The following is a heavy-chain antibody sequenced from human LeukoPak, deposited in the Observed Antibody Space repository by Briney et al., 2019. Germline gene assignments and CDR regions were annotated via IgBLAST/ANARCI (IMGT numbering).Heavy chain of an antibody. V-gene: IGHV3-7*01. Sequence: GGSLRLSCAASGFTFSSYWMSWVRQTPEKGLEWVAKIKPDGSEIYHVDSVQGRFTISRDNAKNSLYLQMNSLRAEDTAVYYCARDSYGSGSYYPWGQGTLVTVSS. D-gene: IGHD3-10*01. CDR1: GFTFSSYW. CDR3: ARDSYGSGSYYP. CDR2: IKPDGSEI. J-gene: IGHJ5*02.